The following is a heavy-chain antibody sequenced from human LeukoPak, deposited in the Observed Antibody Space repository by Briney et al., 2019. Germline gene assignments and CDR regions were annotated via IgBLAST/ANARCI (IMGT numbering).Heavy chain of an antibody. V-gene: IGHV1-2*02. CDR1: GYTLTGCY. D-gene: IGHD3-22*01. CDR3: ASGYFDSSGYRTAVVFDY. J-gene: IGHJ4*02. Sequence: ASVKVSCKASGYTLTGCYMHWVRQAPGQGLEWMGWINPNNGGTNYAQKFQGRVTMTRDTSISTAYMELSGLRSDDTAVYYCASGYFDSSGYRTAVVFDYWGQGTLVTVSS. CDR2: INPNNGGT.